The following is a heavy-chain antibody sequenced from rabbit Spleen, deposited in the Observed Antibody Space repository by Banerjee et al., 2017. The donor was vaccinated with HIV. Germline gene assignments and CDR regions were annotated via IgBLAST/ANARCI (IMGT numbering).Heavy chain of an antibody. CDR1: GFSFSSRYW. J-gene: IGHJ6*01. D-gene: IGHD8-1*01. CDR2: AYAGSSGST. V-gene: IGHV1S45*01. CDR3: ARDAGTSFSTYGMDL. Sequence: EQLVESGGGLVKPGGTLTLTCTASGFSFSSRYWLCWVRQAPGKGLEWVACAYAGSSGSTYSATWAKGRFTISKTSSTTVTLQMTSLTAADTATYFCARDAGTSFSTYGMDLWGPGTLVTVS.